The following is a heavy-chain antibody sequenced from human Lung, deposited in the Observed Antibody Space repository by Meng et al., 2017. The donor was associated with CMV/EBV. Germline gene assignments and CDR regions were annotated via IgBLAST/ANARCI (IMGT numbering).Heavy chain of an antibody. V-gene: IGHV3-48*03. CDR1: GFIFSAYE. Sequence: GGSXRLXCAASGFIFSAYEIIWVRQAPGKGLEWVSYIHARGHIVHYADFVSGRFTISRDSAKNSVDLQMSSLRVEDTAVYYCARRLPYYGMDVWGQGPTVTVSS. CDR2: IHARGHIV. CDR3: ARRLPYYGMDV. J-gene: IGHJ6*02.